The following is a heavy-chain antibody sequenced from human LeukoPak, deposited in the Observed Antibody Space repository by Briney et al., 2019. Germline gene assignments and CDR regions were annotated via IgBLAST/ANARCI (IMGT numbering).Heavy chain of an antibody. D-gene: IGHD3-22*01. Sequence: SETLSLTCAVYGGSFSGYYWSWIRQPLGKGLEWIGEINHSGSTNYNPSLKSRVTISVDTSKNQFSLKLSSVTAADTAVYYCARRITMIVVVITPNWFDPWGQGTLVTVSS. J-gene: IGHJ5*02. CDR2: INHSGST. V-gene: IGHV4-34*01. CDR3: ARRITMIVVVITPNWFDP. CDR1: GGSFSGYY.